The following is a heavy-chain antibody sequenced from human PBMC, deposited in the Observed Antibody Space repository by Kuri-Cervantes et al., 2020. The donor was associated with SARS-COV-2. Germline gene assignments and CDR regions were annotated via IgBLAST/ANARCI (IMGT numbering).Heavy chain of an antibody. J-gene: IGHJ6*03. CDR1: GYSISSGYY. CDR3: ARRSYYDFFTGYYIPFYMDV. Sequence: SETLSLTCTVSGYSISSGYYWGWTWQPPGKGLEWIGSIYHSGSTYYNPSLKSRVTISVDTSKNQFSLKLTSVTAADTAVYYCARRSYYDFFTGYYIPFYMDVWGKGTTVTVSS. CDR2: IYHSGST. D-gene: IGHD3-9*01. V-gene: IGHV4-38-2*02.